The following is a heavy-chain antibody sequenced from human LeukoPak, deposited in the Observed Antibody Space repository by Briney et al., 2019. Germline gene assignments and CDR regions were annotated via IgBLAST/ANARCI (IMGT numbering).Heavy chain of an antibody. V-gene: IGHV3-64*01. CDR1: GFNFSSYS. D-gene: IGHD2-15*01. J-gene: IGHJ3*02. CDR3: AREKGGFDI. CDR2: ISSNGGST. Sequence: GGSLRLSCVASGFNFSSYSMQWVRQAPGKGLEYVSVISSNGGSTYYANSVKGRFTISRDNSKNTLYLQMGSLRAEDMAVYYCAREKGGFDIWDQGTMVTVSS.